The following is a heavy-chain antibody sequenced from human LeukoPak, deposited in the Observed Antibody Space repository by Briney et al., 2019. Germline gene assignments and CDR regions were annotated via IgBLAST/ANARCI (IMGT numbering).Heavy chain of an antibody. Sequence: GGSLRLSCAASGFTFSSYDMYWVRQAPGKGLAWVAFVRYDGSQKYYADSVKGRFTLSRDNSKNTLYLQMNSLRAEDTAVFYCAKGGARLHSYYFDYWGQGTLVTVSS. CDR1: GFTFSSYD. J-gene: IGHJ4*02. CDR3: AKGGARLHSYYFDY. D-gene: IGHD1-26*01. CDR2: VRYDGSQK. V-gene: IGHV3-30*02.